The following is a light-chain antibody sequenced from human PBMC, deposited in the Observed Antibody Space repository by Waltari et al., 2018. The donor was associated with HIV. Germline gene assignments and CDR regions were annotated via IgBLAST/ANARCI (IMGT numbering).Light chain of an antibody. CDR1: QSVSSSY. CDR2: GAS. J-gene: IGKJ4*01. Sequence: EIVLTQPQGPLSLSPGERATLPCRASQSVSSSYFAWYQQKPGQAPRLLIYGASSRATSSPDRFSGSGSGTEFTITISRLEPEDYAVDYCQQYGSSRTFGGGTKVEIK. V-gene: IGKV3-20*01. CDR3: QQYGSSRT.